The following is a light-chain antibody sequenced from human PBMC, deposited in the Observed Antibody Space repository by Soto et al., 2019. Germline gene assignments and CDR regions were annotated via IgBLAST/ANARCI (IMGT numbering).Light chain of an antibody. J-gene: IGKJ2*01. V-gene: IGKV3-20*01. Sequence: EVVLTQSPGTLSLSPGERATLSCRASQSVSNNYLAWYQQKPGQGPRLLIFGSSDRATGIPDRFSGSGSGTDFTLTISRLEPEDFAVYYCQQYGSPLPYTFGHGTKLEIK. CDR1: QSVSNNY. CDR3: QQYGSPLPYT. CDR2: GSS.